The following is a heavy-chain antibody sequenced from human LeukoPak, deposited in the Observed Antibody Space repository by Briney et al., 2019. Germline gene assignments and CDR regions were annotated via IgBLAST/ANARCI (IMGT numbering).Heavy chain of an antibody. Sequence: PSETLSLTCTVSGGSISGYYWSWIRQPAGKGLEWIGRIYTSGSTNYNPSLKSRVTMSVDTSKNQFSLKLSSVTAADTAVYYCARHGPRYSSSWYLVYWGQGTLVTVSS. J-gene: IGHJ4*02. CDR2: IYTSGST. D-gene: IGHD6-13*01. CDR1: GGSISGYY. V-gene: IGHV4-4*07. CDR3: ARHGPRYSSSWYLVY.